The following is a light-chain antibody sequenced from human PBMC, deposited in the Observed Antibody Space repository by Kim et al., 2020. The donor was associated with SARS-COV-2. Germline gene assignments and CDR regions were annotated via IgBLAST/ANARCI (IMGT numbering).Light chain of an antibody. CDR1: QDVSNW. CDR3: QQYAEYPIT. CDR2: EAS. Sequence: ATLGNRVTNTCRTGQDVSNWVPWFQQKPGNAPQCRIYEASPLQSRAPSRLSGSGSGTHFTLTISTLQPEDFATYYCQQYAEYPITFGQGTRLEIK. J-gene: IGKJ5*01. V-gene: IGKV1D-16*01.